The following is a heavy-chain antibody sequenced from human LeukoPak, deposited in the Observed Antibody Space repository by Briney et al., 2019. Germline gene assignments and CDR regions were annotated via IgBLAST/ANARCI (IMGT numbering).Heavy chain of an antibody. V-gene: IGHV3-20*04. D-gene: IGHD3-3*01. J-gene: IGHJ6*03. CDR3: ARASLEWLFGYYYYMDV. CDR1: GFTFYDYG. Sequence: GGSLRLSCAASGFTFYDYGMSWVRHAPGKGLEWVSGINWNGGSTGYADSVKGRFTISRDNAKNSLYLQMNSLRAEDTALYYCARASLEWLFGYYYYMDVWGKGTTVTVSS. CDR2: INWNGGST.